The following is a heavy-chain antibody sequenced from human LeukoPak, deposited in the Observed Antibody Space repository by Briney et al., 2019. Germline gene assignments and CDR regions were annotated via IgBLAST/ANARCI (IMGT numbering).Heavy chain of an antibody. V-gene: IGHV1-8*03. CDR2: MNPNNGNT. CDR1: GYTFISYD. CDR3: AREPLRSGTPYLFDY. Sequence: ASVKVSCKTSGYTFISYDVHWMRQASGQGLEWMGWMNPNNGNTGYGHKFQGRVTITRDTSASTAYMELSSLRSEDTAVYYCAREPLRSGTPYLFDYWGQGTLVTVSS. J-gene: IGHJ4*02. D-gene: IGHD2-2*01.